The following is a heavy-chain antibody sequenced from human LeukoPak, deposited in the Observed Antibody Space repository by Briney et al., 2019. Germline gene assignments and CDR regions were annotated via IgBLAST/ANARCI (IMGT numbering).Heavy chain of an antibody. CDR2: IYYSGST. CDR3: AREREGPNWFDP. V-gene: IGHV4-39*07. D-gene: IGHD5-24*01. CDR1: DYSISSSSYY. Sequence: SETLSLTCTVSDYSISSSSYYWGWIRQPPGKGLEWIGSIYYSGSTYYNPSLKSRVTISVDTSKNQFSLKLSSVTAADTAVYYCAREREGPNWFDPWGQGTLVTVSS. J-gene: IGHJ5*02.